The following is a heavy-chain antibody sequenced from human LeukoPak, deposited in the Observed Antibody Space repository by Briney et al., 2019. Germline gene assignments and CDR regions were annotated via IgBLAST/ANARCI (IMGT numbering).Heavy chain of an antibody. D-gene: IGHD1-26*01. CDR1: GYTFTSYY. J-gene: IGHJ4*02. CDR2: INPSGGST. Sequence: ASVNVSCKASGYTFTSYYMHWVRQAPGQGLEWMGIINPSGGSTSYAQKFQGRVTMTRDTSTSTVYMELSSLRSEDTAVYYCARGRVGATTSRYFDYWGQGTLVTVSS. CDR3: ARGRVGATTSRYFDY. V-gene: IGHV1-46*01.